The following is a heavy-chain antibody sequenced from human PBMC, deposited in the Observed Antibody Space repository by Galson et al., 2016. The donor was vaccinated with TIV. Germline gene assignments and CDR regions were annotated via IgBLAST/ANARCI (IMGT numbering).Heavy chain of an antibody. CDR1: GFTFSSYA. J-gene: IGHJ6*02. D-gene: IGHD3-10*01. Sequence: SLRLSCAASGFTFSSYAMSWVRQAPGKGLEWVSAISGSGGRTYHADSVKGRFTISRDNSKNTLYLQMNRLRAEDTAVYYCAKTMVRGVIISTYYYGLDVWGQGTTVTVSS. CDR2: ISGSGGRT. V-gene: IGHV3-23*01. CDR3: AKTMVRGVIISTYYYGLDV.